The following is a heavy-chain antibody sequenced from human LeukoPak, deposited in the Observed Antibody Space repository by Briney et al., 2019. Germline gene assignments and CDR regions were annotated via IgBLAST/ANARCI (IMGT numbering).Heavy chain of an antibody. J-gene: IGHJ4*02. CDR2: ISGSGGST. Sequence: GGSLRLSCAASGFTFSSYAMSWVRQAPGKGLEWVSAISGSGGSTYYADSVKGRFTISRDNSKKTLYLQMNRLRAEDTAVYYCAKMEVVAATGFDYWGQGTLVTVSS. D-gene: IGHD2-15*01. V-gene: IGHV3-23*01. CDR1: GFTFSSYA. CDR3: AKMEVVAATGFDY.